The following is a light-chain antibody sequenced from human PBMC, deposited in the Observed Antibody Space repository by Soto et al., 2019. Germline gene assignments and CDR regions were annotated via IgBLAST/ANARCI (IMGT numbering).Light chain of an antibody. CDR3: QQYASSPYT. CDR2: GAS. CDR1: QSISSSY. Sequence: EIEWPAAPGTLSLSPGDGAKRSRRASQSISSSYLAWYQQKPGQAPRILIYGASRRATGIPDRFSGRESGTDFTLTITTLETEESAVYLCQQYASSPYTVGQGTKLEI. V-gene: IGKV3-20*01. J-gene: IGKJ2*01.